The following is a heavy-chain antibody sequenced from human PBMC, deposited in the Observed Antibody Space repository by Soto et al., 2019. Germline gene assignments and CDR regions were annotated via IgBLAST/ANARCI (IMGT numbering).Heavy chain of an antibody. V-gene: IGHV4-31*03. CDR1: GGSISSGGYY. CDR2: LYYSGST. J-gene: IGHJ4*02. CDR3: AREVRQVYGDYVRIDS. Sequence: QVQLQESGPGLVKPSQTLSLTCTVSGGSISSGGYYWSWIRQHPGKGLEWIGYLYYSGSTYYNPSLQSRVTISVDTSKNQFSLNLRSVTAADTAVYYCAREVRQVYGDYVRIDSWGQGTLVTVSS. D-gene: IGHD4-17*01.